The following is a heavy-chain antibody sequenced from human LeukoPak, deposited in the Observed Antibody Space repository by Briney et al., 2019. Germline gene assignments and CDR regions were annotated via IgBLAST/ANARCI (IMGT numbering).Heavy chain of an antibody. V-gene: IGHV4-59*01. CDR1: GGSISSYS. J-gene: IGHJ4*02. CDR2: IYYTGST. D-gene: IGHD6-19*01. CDR3: AREATRQYYFDY. Sequence: SETLSLTCTVSGGSISSYSWSWIRQPPGKGLEWIGYIYYTGSTNYNPSLKSRVTMSLDTSKNQFSLNLSSVTAADTAVYYCAREATRQYYFDYWGQGTLVTVSS.